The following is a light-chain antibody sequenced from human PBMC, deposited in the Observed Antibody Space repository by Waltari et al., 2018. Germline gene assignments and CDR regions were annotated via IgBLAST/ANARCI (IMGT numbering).Light chain of an antibody. Sequence: QSALTQPPSVSGSPGPSVTISCTGTNSDVGLYDRVSWYQQFPGTAPKLIIYEVINRPSGVPDRFSGSKSGNTASLTISGLQPEDDADYYCCSYTPGNNVIFGGGTKVTVL. CDR2: EVI. V-gene: IGLV2-18*02. J-gene: IGLJ2*01. CDR3: CSYTPGNNVI. CDR1: NSDVGLYDR.